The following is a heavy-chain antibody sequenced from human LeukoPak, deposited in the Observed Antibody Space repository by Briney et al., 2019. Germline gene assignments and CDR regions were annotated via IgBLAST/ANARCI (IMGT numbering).Heavy chain of an antibody. V-gene: IGHV1-2*02. Sequence: ASVKVSCKASGYTFTGYYMHWERQAPGQGLEWMGWINPNSGGTNYAQKFQGRVTMTRDTSISTAYMELSKLRSDDTAVCYCAGSSGWPNDAFDIWGQGTMVTVSS. CDR1: GYTFTGYY. J-gene: IGHJ3*02. D-gene: IGHD6-19*01. CDR2: INPNSGGT. CDR3: AGSSGWPNDAFDI.